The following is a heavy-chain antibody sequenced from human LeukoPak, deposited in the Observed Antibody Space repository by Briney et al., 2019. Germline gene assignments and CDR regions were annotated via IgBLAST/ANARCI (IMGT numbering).Heavy chain of an antibody. J-gene: IGHJ4*02. CDR1: GFTFSSYA. CDR2: IRSKANSYAT. Sequence: GGSLRLSCAASGFTFSSYAMHWVRQASGKGLEWVGRIRSKANSYATAYAASVKGRFTISRDDSKNTAYLQMNSLKTEDTAVYYCTGVADYYFDYWGQGTLVTVSS. V-gene: IGHV3-73*01. CDR3: TGVADYYFDY.